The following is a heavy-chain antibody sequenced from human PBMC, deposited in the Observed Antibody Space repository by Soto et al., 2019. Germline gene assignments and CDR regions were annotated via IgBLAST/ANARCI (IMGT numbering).Heavy chain of an antibody. CDR2: IYPGDSDT. CDR1: GYSFTSYW. V-gene: IGHV5-51*01. D-gene: IGHD1-20*01. CDR3: ARRRAPRITGTPYYFDY. Sequence: GESLKISCKGSGYSFTSYWIGWVRQMPGKGLEWMGIIYPGDSDTRYSPSFQGQVTISADKSISTAYLQWSSLKASDTAMYYCARRRAPRITGTPYYFDYWGQGTLVTVSS. J-gene: IGHJ4*02.